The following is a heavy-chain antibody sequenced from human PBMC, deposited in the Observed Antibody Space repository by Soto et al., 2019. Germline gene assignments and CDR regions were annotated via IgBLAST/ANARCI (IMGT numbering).Heavy chain of an antibody. CDR2: IYYRGST. CDR3: ARGEYYYYGMDV. V-gene: IGHV4-59*08. Sequence: QVQLQESGPGLVKPSETLSLTCTVSGGSISSYYWSWIRQPPGKGLEWIGYIYYRGSTNYNPSLKSRVTISVDTSKNQFSLKLSSVTAADTAVYYCARGEYYYYGMDVWGQGTTVTVSS. J-gene: IGHJ6*02. CDR1: GGSISSYY.